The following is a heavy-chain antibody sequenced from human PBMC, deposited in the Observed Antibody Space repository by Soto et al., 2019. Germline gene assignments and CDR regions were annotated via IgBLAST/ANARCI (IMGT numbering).Heavy chain of an antibody. CDR2: IIPMYGPA. D-gene: IGHD3-10*01. CDR1: GGTFSSYA. V-gene: IGHV1-69*01. CDR3: ARVTSMVRGVIDNWFDT. J-gene: IGHJ5*01. Sequence: QVPLVQSGAEVKKPGSSVTVSCKASGGTFSSYAIHWVRQAPGQGLEWMGGIIPMYGPAKYAQRFHGRVTITADESTTTVYMALTSLPPQDPAVYYCARVTSMVRGVIDNWFDTWGHGTLVTVSS.